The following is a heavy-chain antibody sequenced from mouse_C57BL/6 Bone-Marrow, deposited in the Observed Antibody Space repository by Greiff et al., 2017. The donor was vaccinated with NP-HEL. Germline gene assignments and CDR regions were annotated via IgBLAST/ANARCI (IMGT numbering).Heavy chain of an antibody. J-gene: IGHJ3*01. D-gene: IGHD3-2*02. CDR1: GYTFTSYW. V-gene: IGHV1-61*01. CDR3: ARWNSSGYSY. Sequence: VQLQQSGAELVRPGSSVKLSCKASGYTFTSYWMDWVKQRPGQGLEWIGNIYPSDSETHYNQKFKDKATLTVDKSSSTAYMQLSSLTSEDSAVYYCARWNSSGYSYWGQGTLVTVSA. CDR2: IYPSDSET.